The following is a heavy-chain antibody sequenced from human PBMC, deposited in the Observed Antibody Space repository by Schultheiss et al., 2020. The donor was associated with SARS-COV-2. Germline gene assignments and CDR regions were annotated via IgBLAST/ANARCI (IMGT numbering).Heavy chain of an antibody. Sequence: SETLSLTCAVSGGSISSTNWWSWVRQPPGKGLEWIGEIYHSGSTNYNPSLKSRVTISVDTSKNQFSLKLSSVTAADTAIYYCAKKSGSGFTYYFDYWGQGSLVTVSS. V-gene: IGHV4-4*02. CDR3: AKKSGSGFTYYFDY. J-gene: IGHJ4*02. CDR2: IYHSGST. CDR1: GGSISSTNW. D-gene: IGHD5-12*01.